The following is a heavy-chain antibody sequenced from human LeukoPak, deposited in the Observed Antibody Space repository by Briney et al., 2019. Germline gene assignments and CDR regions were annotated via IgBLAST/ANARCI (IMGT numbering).Heavy chain of an antibody. Sequence: PSETLSLTCTVSGGSISSYYWSWIRQPPGKGLEWIGYIYYSGSTNYNPSLKSRVTISVDTSKNQFSLKLSSVTAAGTAVYYCAREPYCSSTSCYLGYFDLWGRGTLVTVSS. CDR2: IYYSGST. J-gene: IGHJ2*01. V-gene: IGHV4-59*01. CDR1: GGSISSYY. CDR3: AREPYCSSTSCYLGYFDL. D-gene: IGHD2-2*01.